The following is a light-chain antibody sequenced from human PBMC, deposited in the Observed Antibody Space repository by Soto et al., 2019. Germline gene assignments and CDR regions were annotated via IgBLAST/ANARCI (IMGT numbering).Light chain of an antibody. CDR3: HQYQAYPIT. Sequence: DIHMTQSPSSLSASVGDRVTITCRASQGIRTSLAWFQQKPEKAPKSLIYEASNLQSGVPLRFSASGSGTEFTLTINNLQPEDFATYYCHQYQAYPITFGQGTRLEIK. V-gene: IGKV1D-16*01. CDR2: EAS. J-gene: IGKJ5*01. CDR1: QGIRTS.